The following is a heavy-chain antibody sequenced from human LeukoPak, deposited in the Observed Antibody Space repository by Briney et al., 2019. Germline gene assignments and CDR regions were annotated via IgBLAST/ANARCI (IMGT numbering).Heavy chain of an antibody. D-gene: IGHD1-26*01. V-gene: IGHV4-31*03. J-gene: IGHJ4*02. CDR3: ARAISGSYHGRFFDY. Sequence: SETLSLTCTVSGGSISSGGYYWSWIRQHPGRGLEWIGYIYYSGSTYYNPSLKSRVSISVDTSKNQFSLKLSSVTAADTAVYYCARAISGSYHGRFFDYWGQGTLVTVSS. CDR2: IYYSGST. CDR1: GGSISSGGYY.